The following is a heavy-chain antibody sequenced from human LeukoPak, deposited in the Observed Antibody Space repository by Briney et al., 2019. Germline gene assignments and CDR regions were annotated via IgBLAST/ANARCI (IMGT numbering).Heavy chain of an antibody. Sequence: EASVKVSCKASGYTFTSYGISWVRQAPGQGLEWMGRIIPILGIANYAQRFQGRVTITADKSTSTAYMELSSLRSEDTAVYYCARDPSYYDSSDYYFDYWGQGTLVTVSS. CDR2: IIPILGIA. V-gene: IGHV1-69*04. D-gene: IGHD3-22*01. CDR1: GYTFTSYG. J-gene: IGHJ4*02. CDR3: ARDPSYYDSSDYYFDY.